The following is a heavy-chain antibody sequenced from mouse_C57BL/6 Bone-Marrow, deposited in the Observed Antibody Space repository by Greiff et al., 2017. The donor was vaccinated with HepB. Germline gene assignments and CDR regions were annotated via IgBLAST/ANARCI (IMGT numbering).Heavy chain of an antibody. Sequence: VQGVESGPELVKPGASVKISCKASGYAFSGSWMHWVKQRPGKGLEWIGRNCPGDGATNYNGKFKGKATLTADKSSSTAYMQLSSLTSEDSAVYFCARGRNGSSYENFDYWGQGTTLTVSA. CDR1: GYAFSGSW. V-gene: IGHV1-82*01. J-gene: IGHJ2*01. CDR2: NCPGDGAT. CDR3: ARGRNGSSYENFDY. D-gene: IGHD1-1*01.